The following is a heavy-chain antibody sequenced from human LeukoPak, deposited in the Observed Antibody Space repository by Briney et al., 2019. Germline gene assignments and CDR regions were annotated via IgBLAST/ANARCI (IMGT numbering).Heavy chain of an antibody. Sequence: GGSLRLSCAASGFTFSSYWMSWVRQAPGKGLEWVANIKQDGSEKYYVDSVKGRFTISRDNSKNTLYLQMNSLRAEDTAVYYCAKKGAAAGTQYYFDYWGQGTLVTVSS. CDR3: AKKGAAAGTQYYFDY. V-gene: IGHV3-7*03. J-gene: IGHJ4*02. CDR1: GFTFSSYW. CDR2: IKQDGSEK. D-gene: IGHD6-13*01.